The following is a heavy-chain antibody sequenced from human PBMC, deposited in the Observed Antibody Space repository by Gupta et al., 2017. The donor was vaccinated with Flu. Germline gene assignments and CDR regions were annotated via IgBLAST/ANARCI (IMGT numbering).Heavy chain of an antibody. Sequence: YNFLSYWIGWVRQMPGKGLEWMGIIYPGDSDIRYGPSFQGQVTFSADRSISTAYLQWSSLMASDTAIYYCARRRVAGSFDIWGQGTMVTVSS. CDR1: YNFLSYW. J-gene: IGHJ3*02. D-gene: IGHD6-19*01. V-gene: IGHV5-51*01. CDR3: ARRRVAGSFDI. CDR2: IYPGDSDI.